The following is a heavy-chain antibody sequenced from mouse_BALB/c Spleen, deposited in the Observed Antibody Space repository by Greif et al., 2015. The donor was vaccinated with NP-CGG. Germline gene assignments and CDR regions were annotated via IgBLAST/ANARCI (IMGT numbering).Heavy chain of an antibody. Sequence: VKLQESGPGLVAPSQSLSITCTVSGFSLTSYGVHWVRQPPGKGLEWLGVLWAGGSTNYNSALMSRLSISKDNSKSQVFLKMNSLQTDDTAMYYCARGDGSSSIYYYAMDYGGQGTSVTVSS. CDR1: GFSLTSYG. D-gene: IGHD1-1*01. CDR2: LWAGGST. CDR3: ARGDGSSSIYYYAMDY. J-gene: IGHJ4*01. V-gene: IGHV2-9*02.